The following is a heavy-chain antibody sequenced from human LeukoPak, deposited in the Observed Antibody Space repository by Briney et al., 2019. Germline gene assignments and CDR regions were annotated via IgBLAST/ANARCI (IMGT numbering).Heavy chain of an antibody. CDR2: ISGSGGST. J-gene: IGHJ4*02. D-gene: IGHD2-15*01. CDR1: GFTFSSYA. Sequence: KPGGSLRLSCAASGFTFSSYAMSWVRQAPGKGLEWVSAISGSGGSTYYADSVKGRFTISRDNSKNTLYLRMNSLRAEDTAVYYCAKAPVTTCRGAFCYPFDYWGLGTLVTVSS. CDR3: AKAPVTTCRGAFCYPFDY. V-gene: IGHV3-23*01.